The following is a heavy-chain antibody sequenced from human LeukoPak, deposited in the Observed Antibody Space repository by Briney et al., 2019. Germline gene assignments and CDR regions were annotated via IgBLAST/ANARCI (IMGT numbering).Heavy chain of an antibody. V-gene: IGHV1-24*01. CDR1: GYTLTESS. CDR2: FDPEDGET. Sequence: ASVKVSCKVSGYTLTESSMHWVRQAPGKGLEWMGGFDPEDGETTHAQKFQGRVTMTEDISTDTAYMELSSLRSEDTAVYYCATLHGDYEYSFDPWGQGVLVTVSS. J-gene: IGHJ5*02. D-gene: IGHD4-17*01. CDR3: ATLHGDYEYSFDP.